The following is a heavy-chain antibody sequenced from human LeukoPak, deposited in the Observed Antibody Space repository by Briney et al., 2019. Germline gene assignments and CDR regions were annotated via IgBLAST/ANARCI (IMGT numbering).Heavy chain of an antibody. CDR1: GFTFSSYS. CDR2: ISSSSSYT. Sequence: GGSLRLSCAASGFTFSSYSMNWVRQAPGKGLEWVSSISSSSSYTYYADSVKGRFTISRDNAKNSLYLQMNSLRAEDTAVYYCARNGGAYCGGDCYSAYYYGMDVWGKGTTVTVSS. J-gene: IGHJ6*04. D-gene: IGHD2-21*02. V-gene: IGHV3-21*01. CDR3: ARNGGAYCGGDCYSAYYYGMDV.